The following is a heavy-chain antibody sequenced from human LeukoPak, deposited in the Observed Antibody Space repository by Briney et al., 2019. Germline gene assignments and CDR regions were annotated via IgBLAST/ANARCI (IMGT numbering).Heavy chain of an antibody. CDR1: GGSISSYY. J-gene: IGHJ4*02. Sequence: SETLSLTCTVSGGSISSYYWSWIRQHPGKGLEWIGYIYYSGSTNYNPSLKSRVTISVDTSKNQFSLKLSSVTAADTAVYYCATSRFLEWLLPDYWGQGTLVTVSS. D-gene: IGHD3-3*01. CDR2: IYYSGST. V-gene: IGHV4-59*01. CDR3: ATSRFLEWLLPDY.